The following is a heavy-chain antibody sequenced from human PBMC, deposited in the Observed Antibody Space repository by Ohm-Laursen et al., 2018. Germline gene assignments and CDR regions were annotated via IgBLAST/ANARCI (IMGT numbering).Heavy chain of an antibody. CDR1: GFTFSNYG. J-gene: IGHJ5*02. Sequence: SLRLSCSASGFTFSNYGMHWVRRAPGKGLEWVSDIWSNGKDKYYADSVKGRFTIPRDNSKNTLYLQMSSLRVEDTAVYYCTKGLSGGTGHGNWFDPWGQGTLVIVSS. D-gene: IGHD3-10*01. V-gene: IGHV3-33*06. CDR3: TKGLSGGTGHGNWFDP. CDR2: IWSNGKDK.